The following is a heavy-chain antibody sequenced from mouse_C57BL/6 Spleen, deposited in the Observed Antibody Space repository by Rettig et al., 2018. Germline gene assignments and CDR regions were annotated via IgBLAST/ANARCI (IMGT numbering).Heavy chain of an antibody. CDR1: VYPFTEYP. Sequence: QIQFVQSGPALKKPGETVKISCKASVYPFTEYPMNWVRQAPGKGFKWMGWINTYSGEPTYADDFKGRFAFSLETSASTAYLQINNLKNEDSATYFWARGFYLDYWGQGTALTVSS. V-gene: IGHV9-2*01. J-gene: IGHJ2*01. CDR3: ARGFYLDY. CDR2: INTYSGEP.